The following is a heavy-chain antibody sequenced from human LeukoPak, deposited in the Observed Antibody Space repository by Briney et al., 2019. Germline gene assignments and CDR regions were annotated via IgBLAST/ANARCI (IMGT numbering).Heavy chain of an antibody. J-gene: IGHJ3*02. Sequence: SETLSLTCIVSGGSTSSYYWSWIRQPAGKGLEWIGRVYTSGSTNYNPSLMSRVTMSVDTSKNQFSLKLSSVTAADTAVYYCASLAYCGGDCYSTDASDIWGQGTMVTVSS. CDR3: ASLAYCGGDCYSTDASDI. CDR1: GGSTSSYY. CDR2: VYTSGST. V-gene: IGHV4-4*07. D-gene: IGHD2-21*01.